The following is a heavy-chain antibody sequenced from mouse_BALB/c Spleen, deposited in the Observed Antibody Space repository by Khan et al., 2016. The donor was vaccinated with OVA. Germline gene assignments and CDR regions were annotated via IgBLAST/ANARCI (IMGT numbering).Heavy chain of an antibody. CDR3: ARTARIKY. V-gene: IGHV3-2*02. Sequence: EVQLLETGPGLVKPSQSLSLTCTVTGYSITSGYGRNWIRQFPGNKLEWMGYISYSGSTNYNPSLKSRISITRDTSKNQFFLQLNSVTTEDTATYYCARTARIKYWGQGTTLTVSS. D-gene: IGHD1-2*01. CDR2: ISYSGST. J-gene: IGHJ2*01. CDR1: GYSITSGYG.